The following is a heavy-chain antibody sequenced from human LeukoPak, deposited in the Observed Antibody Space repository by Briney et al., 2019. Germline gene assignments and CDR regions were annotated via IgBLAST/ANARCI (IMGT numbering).Heavy chain of an antibody. D-gene: IGHD6-19*01. Sequence: ASVKVSCKASGYTFITDDINWVRQATGQGLEWMGWMNPNSGNTGYAQNFQGRVTMTRNTSISTAYMELSSLRSEDTAVYYCARSGAVAGSWFDPWGQGTLVTVSS. V-gene: IGHV1-8*01. CDR2: MNPNSGNT. CDR3: ARSGAVAGSWFDP. CDR1: GYTFITDD. J-gene: IGHJ5*02.